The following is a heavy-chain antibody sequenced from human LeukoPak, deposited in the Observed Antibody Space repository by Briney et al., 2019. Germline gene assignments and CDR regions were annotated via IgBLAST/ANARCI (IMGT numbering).Heavy chain of an antibody. Sequence: PGGSLRLSCAASGFTFSSYAMHWVRQAPGKGLEWVAVISYDGSDKYYPDSVKGRFTISRDNSKNTLYLQMNSLRAEDTAVYYCARGRYYYDISGYFDYWGQGTLVTVSS. V-gene: IGHV3-30-3*01. CDR3: ARGRYYYDISGYFDY. CDR1: GFTFSSYA. D-gene: IGHD3-22*01. CDR2: ISYDGSDK. J-gene: IGHJ4*02.